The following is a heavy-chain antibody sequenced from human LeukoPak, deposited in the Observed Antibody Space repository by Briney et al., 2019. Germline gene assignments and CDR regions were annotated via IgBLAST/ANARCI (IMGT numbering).Heavy chain of an antibody. CDR2: MNPNSGNT. Sequence: ASVKVSCKASGYIFTSYYMHWVRQAPGQGLEWMGWMNPNSGNTGYAQKFQGRVTITRNTSISTAYMELSSLRSEDTAVYYCARPYTIRGNWFDPWGQGTLVTVSS. D-gene: IGHD3-10*01. V-gene: IGHV1-8*03. J-gene: IGHJ5*02. CDR3: ARPYTIRGNWFDP. CDR1: GYIFTSYY.